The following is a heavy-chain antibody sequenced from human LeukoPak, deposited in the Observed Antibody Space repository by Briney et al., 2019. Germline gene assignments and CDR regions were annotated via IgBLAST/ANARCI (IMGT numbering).Heavy chain of an antibody. Sequence: GGSLRLSCAATGFTFSTHSMYWVRQAPGKGLEWVSSISASSNFIHYAESVRGRFTISRDNAKNSLYLQMDSLGAQDTAVYYCARPATGYCSSAGCHWDSWGQGTLVTVSS. D-gene: IGHD2-2*01. J-gene: IGHJ4*02. V-gene: IGHV3-21*01. CDR3: ARPATGYCSSAGCHWDS. CDR1: GFTFSTHS. CDR2: ISASSNFI.